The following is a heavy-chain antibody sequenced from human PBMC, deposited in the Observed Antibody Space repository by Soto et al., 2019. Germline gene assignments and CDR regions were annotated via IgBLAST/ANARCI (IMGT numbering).Heavy chain of an antibody. J-gene: IGHJ5*01. CDR1: GGSISSGGYY. CDR2: IYYSGST. V-gene: IGHV4-31*03. D-gene: IGHD6-25*01. Sequence: SETLSLTCTVSGGSISSGGYYWSWIRQHPGKGLEWIGYIYYSGSTYYNPSLKSRVTISVDTSKNQFSLKLSSVTAADTAVYYCARHHHLVAADTNRWFDAWGPGTLVTVSS. CDR3: ARHHHLVAADTNRWFDA.